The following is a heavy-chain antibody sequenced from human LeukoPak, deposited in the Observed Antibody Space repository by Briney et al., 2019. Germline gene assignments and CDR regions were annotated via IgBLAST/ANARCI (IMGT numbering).Heavy chain of an antibody. CDR3: ATDGPNYNIDH. CDR1: GFTFSTYG. CDR2: IRYDGSNK. Sequence: PGGSLRLSCGASGFTFSTYGMHWVRQAPGKGLEWVAMIRYDGSNKYYADSVKSRFTISRDNSKNTMYLQMDSLRAEDTAVYYCATDGPNYNIDHWGQGILATVSS. J-gene: IGHJ4*02. V-gene: IGHV3-30*02. D-gene: IGHD3-9*01.